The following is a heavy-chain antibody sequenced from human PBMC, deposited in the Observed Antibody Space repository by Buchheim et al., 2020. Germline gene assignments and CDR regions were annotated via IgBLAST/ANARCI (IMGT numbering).Heavy chain of an antibody. CDR3: ARDSHSIVVVVAATPARGTLDV. CDR1: GFTFSSYS. V-gene: IGHV3-48*02. J-gene: IGHJ6*02. D-gene: IGHD2-15*01. Sequence: EVQLVESGGGLVQPGGSLRLSCAASGFTFSSYSMNWVRQAPGKGLEWVSYISSSSSTIYYAYSVKGRFTISRDNAKNSLYLQMNSLRDEDTAVYYCARDSHSIVVVVAATPARGTLDVWGQGTT. CDR2: ISSSSSTI.